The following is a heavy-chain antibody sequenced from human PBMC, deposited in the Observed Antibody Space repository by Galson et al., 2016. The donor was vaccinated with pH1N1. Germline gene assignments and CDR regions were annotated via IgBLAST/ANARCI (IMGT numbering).Heavy chain of an antibody. CDR2: IDPSAGTT. V-gene: IGHV1-46*01. Sequence: SVKVSCKASGYSVPRCYMHWVRQAPGQGLEWMGIIDPSAGTTTYSQKFQGRISLTRDTSTNSVHMELSTLRPDDSAIYFCARRYYVDYWGQGTLVTVSS. CDR1: GYSVPRCY. CDR3: ARRYYVDY. J-gene: IGHJ4*02.